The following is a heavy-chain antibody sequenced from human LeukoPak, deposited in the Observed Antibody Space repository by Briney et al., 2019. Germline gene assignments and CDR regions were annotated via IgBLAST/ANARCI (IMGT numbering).Heavy chain of an antibody. V-gene: IGHV4-30-4*01. Sequence: SETLSLTCTVSGGSISSGDYYWSWIRQPPGKGLEWIGYIYYSGSTYYNPSLKSRVTISVDTSKNQFSLKLSSVTAADTAVYYCARGGRWFGELLGFDYWGQGTLVTVSS. J-gene: IGHJ4*02. CDR2: IYYSGST. CDR3: ARGGRWFGELLGFDY. CDR1: GGSISSGDYY. D-gene: IGHD3-10*01.